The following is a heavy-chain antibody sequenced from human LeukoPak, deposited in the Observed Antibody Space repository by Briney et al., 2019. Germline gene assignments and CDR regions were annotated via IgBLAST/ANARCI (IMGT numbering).Heavy chain of an antibody. CDR3: AGSDTTGYSPREWDYWYFDL. D-gene: IGHD3-9*01. Sequence: PGGSLRLSCAASGVTFSSYSMHWVRQAPGKGLEWVSSISSGTTYIYYADSVKGRFTISRDNAKNSLYLQMSSLRAEDTAVYFCAGSDTTGYSPREWDYWYFDLWGRGTLVTVS. J-gene: IGHJ2*01. CDR2: ISSGTTYI. V-gene: IGHV3-21*01. CDR1: GVTFSSYS.